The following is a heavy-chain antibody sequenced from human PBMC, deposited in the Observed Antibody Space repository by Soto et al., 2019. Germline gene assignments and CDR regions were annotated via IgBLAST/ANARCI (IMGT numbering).Heavy chain of an antibody. J-gene: IGHJ3*01. V-gene: IGHV1-18*01. Sequence: GASVKVSCKASGYTFTSYGISWVRQAPGQGLEWMGWISAYNGNTNYAQKLQGRVTMTTDTSTSTAYMELRSLRSDDTAVYYCANSPSGGRCCHPEAAFDFWGQGTMVTV. D-gene: IGHD2-15*01. CDR1: GYTFTSYG. CDR3: ANSPSGGRCCHPEAAFDF. CDR2: ISAYNGNT.